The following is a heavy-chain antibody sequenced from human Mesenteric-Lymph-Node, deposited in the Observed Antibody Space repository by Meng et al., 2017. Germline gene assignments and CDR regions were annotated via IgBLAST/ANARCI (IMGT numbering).Heavy chain of an antibody. J-gene: IGHJ5*02. CDR1: GYTFTSNY. D-gene: IGHD6-19*01. V-gene: IGHV1-46*01. CDR2: INPSGEIT. Sequence: VQLVQAGAEVKKPGASVKVSCKASGYTFTSNYIHWVRQAPGQGLEWMGIINPSGEITTYAQRFQGRLTMTTDTSTTTVYMELNSLRSEDTAVYYCARGFGSSGWYRFDPWGQGTLVTVSS. CDR3: ARGFGSSGWYRFDP.